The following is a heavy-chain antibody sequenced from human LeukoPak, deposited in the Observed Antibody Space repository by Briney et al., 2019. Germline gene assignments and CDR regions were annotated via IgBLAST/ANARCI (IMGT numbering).Heavy chain of an antibody. D-gene: IGHD6-19*01. CDR3: ATAVKGWFDP. J-gene: IGHJ5*02. CDR2: IYYSGST. CDR1: GGSISSYY. V-gene: IGHV4-59*01. Sequence: PSETLSLTRTVSGGSISSYYWSWIRQPPGKGLEWIGYIYYSGSTNYNPSLKSRVTISVDTSKNQFSLKLSSVTAADTAVYYCATAVKGWFDPWGQGTLVTVSS.